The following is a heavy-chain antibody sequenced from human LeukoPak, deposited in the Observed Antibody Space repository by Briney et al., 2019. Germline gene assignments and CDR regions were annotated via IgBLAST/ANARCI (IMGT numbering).Heavy chain of an antibody. Sequence: GESLQISCKGSGYSFTNYWIGWVRQMPGKGLEWMGIIYPGDSDTRYSPSFQGQVTISADKSISTAYLQWSSLKASDTAMYYCARIRRHYTDAFDIWGQGTMVTVSS. CDR3: ARIRRHYTDAFDI. J-gene: IGHJ3*02. CDR1: GYSFTNYW. V-gene: IGHV5-51*01. CDR2: IYPGDSDT. D-gene: IGHD3-10*01.